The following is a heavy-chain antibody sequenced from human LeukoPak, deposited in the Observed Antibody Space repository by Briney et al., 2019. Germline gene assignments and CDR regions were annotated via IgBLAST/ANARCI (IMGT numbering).Heavy chain of an antibody. J-gene: IGHJ6*02. Sequence: PGGSLRLSCITPGFTFGDHAMSWVRQAPGKGLEWVGFIRSKAYRGTTEYGASVKGRFTISRDDSNSIAYLQMNSLKIEDTAVYYCTRGPIQLWIHNAMDVWGQGTAVTVSS. V-gene: IGHV3-49*04. CDR2: IRSKAYRGTT. D-gene: IGHD5-18*01. CDR3: TRGPIQLWIHNAMDV. CDR1: GFTFGDHA.